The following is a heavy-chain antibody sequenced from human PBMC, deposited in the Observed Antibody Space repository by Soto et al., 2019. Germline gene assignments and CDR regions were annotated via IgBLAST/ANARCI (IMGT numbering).Heavy chain of an antibody. CDR2: IYYSGST. J-gene: IGHJ4*02. V-gene: IGHV4-59*01. CDR3: ARERGRDMYFDY. Sequence: SETLSLTCTVSGGSISSFYWGWIRQPPGKGLEWIGNIYYSGSTNYNPSLKSRVTISVDTSKKQLSLNLSSVTAADTAVYYCARERGRDMYFDYWGQGALVTVS. CDR1: GGSISSFY.